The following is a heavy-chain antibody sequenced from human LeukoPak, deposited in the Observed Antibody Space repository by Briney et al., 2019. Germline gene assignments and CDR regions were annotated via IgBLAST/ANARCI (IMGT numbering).Heavy chain of an antibody. CDR2: ISGGGTNT. D-gene: IGHD3-22*01. J-gene: IGHJ4*02. CDR1: GFTFNNYA. CDR3: AKSSGLNYYDRSLMY. V-gene: IGHV3-23*01. Sequence: PGGSLRLSCAASGFTFNNYAMNWVRQAPGKGLEWVSSISGGGTNTYYTDSVEGRFTISRDNSKNTLYLQMESLRAEDTAIYYCAKSSGLNYYDRSLMYWGQGTLVTVSS.